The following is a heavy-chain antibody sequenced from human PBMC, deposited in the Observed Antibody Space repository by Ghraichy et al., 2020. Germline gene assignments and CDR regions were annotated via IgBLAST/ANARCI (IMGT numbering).Heavy chain of an antibody. V-gene: IGHV4-59*01. D-gene: IGHD5-24*01. CDR3: ARVGDGHFDN. J-gene: IGHJ4*02. CDR2: IYNTGGT. CDR1: GGSISSNY. Sequence: SETLSLTCTVSGGSISSNYWSWIRQPPGKGLEWIAYIYNTGGTNYNPSLKSRVTITIDTSKNQFSLKLNSVTAADTALYYCARVGDGHFDNWGQGILVTVSS.